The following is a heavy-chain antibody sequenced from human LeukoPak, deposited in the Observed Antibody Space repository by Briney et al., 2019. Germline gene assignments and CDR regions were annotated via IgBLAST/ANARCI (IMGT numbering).Heavy chain of an antibody. V-gene: IGHV1-58*01. CDR3: AAGDVNGSGSYSVPDFDY. CDR2: IVVGSGDT. J-gene: IGHJ4*02. Sequence: GTSVKVSCKASGFTFTTSAVQWVRQARGQRREWIGWIVVGSGDTNYAQKFQERGTITRDMSTSTAYMKLSSLRSEDTAVYYCAAGDVNGSGSYSVPDFDYWGQGTLVTVSS. D-gene: IGHD3-10*01. CDR1: GFTFTTSA.